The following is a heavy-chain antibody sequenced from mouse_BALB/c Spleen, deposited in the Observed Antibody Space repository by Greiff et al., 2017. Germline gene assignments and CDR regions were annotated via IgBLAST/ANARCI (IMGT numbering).Heavy chain of an antibody. Sequence: EVMLVESGGGLVQPGGSLRLSCATSGFTFSDFYMEWVRQPPGKRLEWIAASRNKAKDYTTEYSASVKGRFIVSRDTSQSILYLQMNALRAEDTAIYYCARGDGYSAAWFAYWGQGTLVTVSA. V-gene: IGHV7-1*02. D-gene: IGHD2-3*01. CDR2: SRNKAKDYTT. J-gene: IGHJ3*01. CDR1: GFTFSDFY. CDR3: ARGDGYSAAWFAY.